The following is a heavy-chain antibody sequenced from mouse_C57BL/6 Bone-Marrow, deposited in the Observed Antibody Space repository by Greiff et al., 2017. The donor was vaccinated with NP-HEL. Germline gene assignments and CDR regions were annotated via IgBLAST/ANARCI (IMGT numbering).Heavy chain of an antibody. CDR2: IDPSDSYT. CDR3: AAGTFAY. Sequence: VQLQQPGAELVMPGASVKLSCKASSYTFTSYWMHWVKQRPGQGLEWIGEIDPSDSYTNYNQKFKGKSTLTVDKSSSTAYMQLSSLTSEDSAVYYCAAGTFAYWGQGTLVTVSA. V-gene: IGHV1-69*01. CDR1: SYTFTSYW. J-gene: IGHJ3*01. D-gene: IGHD4-1*01.